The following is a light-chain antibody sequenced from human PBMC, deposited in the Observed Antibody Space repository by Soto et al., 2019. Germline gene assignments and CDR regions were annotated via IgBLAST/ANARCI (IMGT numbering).Light chain of an antibody. J-gene: IGKJ4*02. CDR2: DAS. Sequence: LCVGEGCTLCCRASQTVRNTYLAWYQQKPGQAPRLLIYDASSRATGIPDRFNGGGSGTASAPTFRLLRPSDFSAYCYSRSSHNLLKFAGGTKVDIK. CDR1: QTVRNTY. CDR3: SRSSHNLLK. V-gene: IGKV3D-20*02.